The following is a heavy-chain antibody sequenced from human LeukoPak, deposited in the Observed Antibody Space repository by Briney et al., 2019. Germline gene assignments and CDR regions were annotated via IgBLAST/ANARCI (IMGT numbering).Heavy chain of an antibody. J-gene: IGHJ4*02. D-gene: IGHD1-26*01. CDR1: GYTFTGYY. CDR2: ISAYNGNT. CDR3: AREGGSYYFYY. V-gene: IGHV1-18*04. Sequence: ASVKVSCKASGYTFTGYYMHWVRQAPGQGLEWMGWISAYNGNTNYAQKLQGRVTMTTDTSTSTAYMELRSLRSDDTAVYYCAREGGSYYFYYWGQGTLVTVSS.